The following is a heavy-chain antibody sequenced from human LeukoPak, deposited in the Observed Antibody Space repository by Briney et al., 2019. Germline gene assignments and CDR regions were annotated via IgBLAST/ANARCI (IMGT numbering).Heavy chain of an antibody. V-gene: IGHV3-21*01. CDR3: ARDIRLAAQY. CDR2: ISSSSSYI. D-gene: IGHD6-6*01. Sequence: GGSLRLSCAASGFTFSSYSMNWVRQAPGKGLEWVSSISSSSSYIYYADSVKGRFTTSRDNAKNSLYLQINSLRAEDTAVYYCARDIRLAAQYWGQGTLVTVSS. CDR1: GFTFSSYS. J-gene: IGHJ4*02.